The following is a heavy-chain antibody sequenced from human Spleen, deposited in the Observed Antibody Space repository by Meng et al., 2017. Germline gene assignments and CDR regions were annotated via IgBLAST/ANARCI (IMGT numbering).Heavy chain of an antibody. CDR2: INWNSGST. V-gene: IGHV3-20*04. CDR3: AIHDYYDSSGYYRFDY. CDR1: GFTFDDYG. D-gene: IGHD3-22*01. Sequence: GESLKISCAASGFTFDDYGMSWVRQAPGKGLEWVSGINWNSGSTGYADSVKGRFTISRDNAKNSLYLQMNSLRAEDTALYYCAIHDYYDSSGYYRFDYWGQGTLVTVSS. J-gene: IGHJ4*02.